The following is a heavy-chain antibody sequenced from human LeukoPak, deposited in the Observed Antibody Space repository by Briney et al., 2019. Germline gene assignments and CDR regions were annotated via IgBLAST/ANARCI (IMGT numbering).Heavy chain of an antibody. J-gene: IGHJ4*02. V-gene: IGHV3-30-3*01. CDR2: ISYDGSNK. D-gene: IGHD3-3*01. CDR1: GFTFRSYA. CDR3: ARAYYDFWSGYQPLDY. Sequence: GSLRLSCAASGFTFRSYAMHWVRQAPGKGLEWVAVISYDGSNKYYADSVKGRFTISRDNSKNTLYLQMNSLRAEDTAVYYCARAYYDFWSGYQPLDYWGQGTLVTVSS.